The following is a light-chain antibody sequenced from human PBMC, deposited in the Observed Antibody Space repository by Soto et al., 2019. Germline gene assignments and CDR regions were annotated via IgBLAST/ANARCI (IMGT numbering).Light chain of an antibody. V-gene: IGKV4-1*01. CDR1: QSVLYSSNNKNY. J-gene: IGKJ4*02. Sequence: DIVMTQSPDSLAVSLGERATINCKSSQSVLYSSNNKNYLTWYQQKPGQPPRLLIYWASTRESGVPDRFSGSGSGIDFTLTISSLQAEDVAVYYCQHHYSTPPAFGGGTKVEIK. CDR3: QHHYSTPPA. CDR2: WAS.